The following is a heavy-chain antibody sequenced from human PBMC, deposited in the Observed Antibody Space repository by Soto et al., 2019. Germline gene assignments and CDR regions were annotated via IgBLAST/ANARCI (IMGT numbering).Heavy chain of an antibody. V-gene: IGHV3-48*02. Sequence: GGPLTLSCIASWLTFISYTISLVLLSPAKGLEWVSYISSSSSTIYYADSVKGRFTISRDNAKNSLYLQMNSLRDEDTAVYYCARADYPNYYYYGMDVWGQGTTVSVSS. J-gene: IGHJ6*02. D-gene: IGHD4-17*01. CDR1: WLTFISYT. CDR3: ARADYPNYYYYGMDV. CDR2: ISSSSSTI.